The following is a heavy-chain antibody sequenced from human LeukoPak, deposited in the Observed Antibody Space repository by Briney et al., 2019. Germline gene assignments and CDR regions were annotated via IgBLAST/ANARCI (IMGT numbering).Heavy chain of an antibody. D-gene: IGHD1-26*01. CDR1: GFTFSSYA. CDR3: ARVGGSYYFDY. V-gene: IGHV3-23*01. Sequence: GGSLRLSCAASGFTFSSYAMSWVRQAPGKGLECISGFSGSGGSTYYADSVKGRFTISRDNSKNTLYLQMNSLRAEDTAVYYCARVGGSYYFDYWGQGTLVTVSS. CDR2: FSGSGGST. J-gene: IGHJ4*02.